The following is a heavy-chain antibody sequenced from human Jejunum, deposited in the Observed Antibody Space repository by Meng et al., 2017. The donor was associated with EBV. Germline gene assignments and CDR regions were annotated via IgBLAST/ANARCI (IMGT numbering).Heavy chain of an antibody. V-gene: IGHV3-74*01. J-gene: IGHJ5*02. CDR3: SRDLAGPADA. CDR1: GFTFSSYW. CDR2: INEDGRTI. D-gene: IGHD2-2*01. Sequence: EVQLVESGGVVVQPGGSLRLSCAASGFTFSSYWMHWVRQAPGKGLVWVSRINEDGRTITYADSVKGRFTISRDNTKNTLYLQMDSLRAEDTGVYFCSRDLAGPADAWGQGTLVTVSS.